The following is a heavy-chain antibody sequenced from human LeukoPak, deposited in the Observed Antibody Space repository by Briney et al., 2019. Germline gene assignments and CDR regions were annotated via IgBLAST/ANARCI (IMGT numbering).Heavy chain of an antibody. V-gene: IGHV4-59*01. CDR1: GGSISSYY. D-gene: IGHD3-22*01. J-gene: IGHJ4*02. Sequence: SETLSLTCTVSGGSISSYYWSWIRQPPGKGLEWIGHIYYSWNTNYNPSLKSRVTISVDTSKNQFSLRLSSVTAADTAVYHCARGDRSGPWDYWGQGTLVTVSS. CDR3: ARGDRSGPWDY. CDR2: IYYSWNT.